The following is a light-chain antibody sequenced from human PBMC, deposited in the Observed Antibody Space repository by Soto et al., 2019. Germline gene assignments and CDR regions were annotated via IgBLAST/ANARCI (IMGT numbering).Light chain of an antibody. CDR3: QRYGLSPPFS. Sequence: EIVSTQSPGTLSLSPGERASLSCRASQSLNRNYVAWYQQKVGQAPRLLIYATSGKATGIPDRFRGSGSGTEFNLTIARLEPEDFAVYYCQRYGLSPPFSFGPGTKVEIK. CDR1: QSLNRNY. V-gene: IGKV3-20*01. J-gene: IGKJ3*01. CDR2: ATS.